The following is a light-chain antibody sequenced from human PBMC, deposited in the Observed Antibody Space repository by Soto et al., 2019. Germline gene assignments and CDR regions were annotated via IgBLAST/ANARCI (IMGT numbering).Light chain of an antibody. J-gene: IGLJ1*01. V-gene: IGLV2-14*01. CDR2: EVT. Sequence: QSALTQPASVSGSPGQSITISCTGTSSDVGSYNYVSWHQQHPGQAPKLMIYEVTYRASGVPDRFSASKSGNTASLTISGLQAGDEADYYCSSYRSPSTYVFGTGTKVTVL. CDR1: SSDVGSYNY. CDR3: SSYRSPSTYV.